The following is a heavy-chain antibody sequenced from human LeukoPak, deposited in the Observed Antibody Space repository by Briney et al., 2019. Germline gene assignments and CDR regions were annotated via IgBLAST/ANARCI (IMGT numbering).Heavy chain of an antibody. D-gene: IGHD4-23*01. J-gene: IGHJ4*02. V-gene: IGHV3-30*02. CDR1: GFTFSSYG. Sequence: GGSLRLSCAASGFTFSSYGMHWVRQAPGKGLEWVAFIRYDGSNKYYADSVKGRFTISRDNSKNTLYLQMNSLRAEDTAVYYCAKDHDYGGMIDYWGQGTLVTVSS. CDR2: IRYDGSNK. CDR3: AKDHDYGGMIDY.